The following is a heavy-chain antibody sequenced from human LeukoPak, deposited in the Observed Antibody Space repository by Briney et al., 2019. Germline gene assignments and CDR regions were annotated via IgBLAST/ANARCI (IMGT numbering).Heavy chain of an antibody. Sequence: SVKVPCKVSGYTFTSYGISWVRQAPGQGLEWMGWIVVGSGNTNYAQKFQERVTITRDMSTSTAYMELSSLRSEDTAVYYCAARTLLDAFDIWGQGTMVTVSS. CDR1: GYTFTSYG. V-gene: IGHV1-58*02. CDR3: AARTLLDAFDI. D-gene: IGHD1-1*01. J-gene: IGHJ3*02. CDR2: IVVGSGNT.